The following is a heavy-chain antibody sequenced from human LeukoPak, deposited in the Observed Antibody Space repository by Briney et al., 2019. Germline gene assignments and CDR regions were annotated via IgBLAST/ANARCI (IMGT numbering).Heavy chain of an antibody. D-gene: IGHD1-26*01. J-gene: IGHJ4*02. CDR2: INHSGST. Sequence: SETLSLTCAVYGGSFSGYYWSWIRQPPGKGLEWIGEINHSGSTNYNPSLKSRVTISVDTSKNQFSLKLNSVTAADTAVYYCARARWDGPFDYWGQGTLVTVSS. V-gene: IGHV4-34*01. CDR1: GGSFSGYY. CDR3: ARARWDGPFDY.